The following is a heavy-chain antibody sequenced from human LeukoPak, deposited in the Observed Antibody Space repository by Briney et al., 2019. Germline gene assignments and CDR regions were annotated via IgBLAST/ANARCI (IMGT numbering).Heavy chain of an antibody. Sequence: GGSLRLSCAVSGFTVSGDYMSWVRQAPGKGLEWVSVMYTGGATYYADSVKGRFTISRDNSKNTLYLQMNSLRAEDTAVYYCSLGHYYYYYYMDVWGKGTTVTVSS. D-gene: IGHD7-27*01. CDR3: SLGHYYYYYYMDV. CDR1: GFTVSGDY. V-gene: IGHV3-53*01. J-gene: IGHJ6*03. CDR2: MYTGGAT.